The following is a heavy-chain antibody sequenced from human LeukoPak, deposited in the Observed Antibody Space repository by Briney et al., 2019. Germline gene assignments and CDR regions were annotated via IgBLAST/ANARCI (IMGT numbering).Heavy chain of an antibody. CDR3: ARDRAPSLGYYGMDV. V-gene: IGHV3-33*01. CDR2: IWYDGSNK. Sequence: GGSLRLSCAASGFTFSSYGMHWVRQAPGKGLEWVAVIWYDGSNKYYADSVKGRFTISRDNSKNTLYLQMNSPRPEDTAVYYCARDRAPSLGYYGMDVWGQGTTVTVSS. CDR1: GFTFSSYG. J-gene: IGHJ6*02.